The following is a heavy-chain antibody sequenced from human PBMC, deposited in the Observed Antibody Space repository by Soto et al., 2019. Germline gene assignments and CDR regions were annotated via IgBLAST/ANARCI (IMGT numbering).Heavy chain of an antibody. V-gene: IGHV3-33*01. CDR2: IWYDGSNK. D-gene: IGHD6-6*01. J-gene: IGHJ3*02. CDR1: GFTFSSYG. CDR3: ASTYSSSSRHAFDI. Sequence: GGSLRLSCAASGFTFSSYGMHWVRQAPGKGLEWVAVIWYDGSNKYYADSVKGRFTISRDNSKNTLYLQMNSLRAEDTAVYYCASTYSSSSRHAFDIWGQGTMVTVSS.